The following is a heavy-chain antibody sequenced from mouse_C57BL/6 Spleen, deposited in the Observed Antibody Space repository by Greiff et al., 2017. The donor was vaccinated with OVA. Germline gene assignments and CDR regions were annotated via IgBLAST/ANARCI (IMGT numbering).Heavy chain of an antibody. Sequence: QVQLQQPGAELVRPGSSVKLSCKASGYTFTSYWMDWVKQRPGQGLEWIGNIYPSDSETHYNQKFKDKATLTVDKSSSTAYMQLSSLTSEDSAVYYCARKDDYGGFAYWGQGTLVTVSA. CDR2: IYPSDSET. CDR1: GYTFTSYW. D-gene: IGHD2-4*01. J-gene: IGHJ3*01. CDR3: ARKDDYGGFAY. V-gene: IGHV1-61*01.